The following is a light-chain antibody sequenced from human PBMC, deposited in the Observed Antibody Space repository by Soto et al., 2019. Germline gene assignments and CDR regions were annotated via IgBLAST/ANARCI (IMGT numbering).Light chain of an antibody. V-gene: IGKV3-15*01. CDR1: QSVSSN. CDR3: QQYNNWDT. Sequence: VMTQSPATLSVSPGERATLSCRASQSVSSNLAWYQQKPGQAPRLLIYGASTRATGIPARFSGSGSGTEFSLTISSLQSEDFAVYYCQQYNNWDTFGQGTKVDIK. CDR2: GAS. J-gene: IGKJ2*01.